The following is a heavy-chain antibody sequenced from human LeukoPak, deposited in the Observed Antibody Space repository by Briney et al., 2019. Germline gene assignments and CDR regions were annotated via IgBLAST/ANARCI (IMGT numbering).Heavy chain of an antibody. CDR2: IYTGGNT. Sequence: GGSLRLSCAGSGFTVSSNYMSWVRQAPGKGLEWVSVIYTGGNTYYADSVKGRFTISRDNSKNTLYLQMNSLRAEDAAVYYCARGLIYSPNWFDPWGQGTLVTVSS. V-gene: IGHV3-66*01. CDR3: ARGLIYSPNWFDP. CDR1: GFTVSSNY. D-gene: IGHD4-11*01. J-gene: IGHJ5*02.